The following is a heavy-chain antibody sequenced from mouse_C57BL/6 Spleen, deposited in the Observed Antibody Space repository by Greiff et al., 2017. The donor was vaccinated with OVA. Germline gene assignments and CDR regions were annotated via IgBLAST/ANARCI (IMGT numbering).Heavy chain of an antibody. CDR2: IHPNSGST. Sequence: VQLQQPGAELVKPGASVKLSCKASGYTFTSYWMHWVKQRPGQGLEWIGMIHPNSGSTNYNEKFKSKATLTVDKSSSTAYMQLSSLTSEDSAVYYCAIYDGYYWFAYWGQGTLVTVSA. CDR3: AIYDGYYWFAY. CDR1: GYTFTSYW. V-gene: IGHV1-64*01. D-gene: IGHD2-3*01. J-gene: IGHJ3*01.